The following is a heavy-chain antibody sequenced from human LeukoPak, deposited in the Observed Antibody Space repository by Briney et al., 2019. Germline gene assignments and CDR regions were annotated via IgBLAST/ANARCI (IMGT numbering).Heavy chain of an antibody. V-gene: IGHV4-59*01. Sequence: SETLCLTCTVSGGSISPYFWSWIRQPPGKGLEWIGYISYSGSTNYNPSLKSRVTISVDTSKNQFSLQLSSVTAADTAVYYCARDDYRGVTNFDPWGQGTLVTVSS. CDR2: ISYSGST. J-gene: IGHJ5*02. CDR1: GGSISPYF. CDR3: ARDDYRGVTNFDP. D-gene: IGHD3-10*01.